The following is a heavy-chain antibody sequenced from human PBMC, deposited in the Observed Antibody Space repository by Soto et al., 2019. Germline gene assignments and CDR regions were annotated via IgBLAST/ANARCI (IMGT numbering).Heavy chain of an antibody. CDR2: IYSGGYT. V-gene: IGHV3-53*01. J-gene: IGHJ4*02. CDR1: GFTVSNNY. CDR3: GTPPGGGGY. Sequence: EVQLVESGGGLIQPGGSLRLSCAVSGFTVSNNYMSWVRQAPGKGLEGVSVIYSGGYTAYGDSVKGRFTISRDNSKNNLYLQRKSRGAAAPAVYYWGTPPGGGGYWGQGTLVTVSS. D-gene: IGHD3-10*01.